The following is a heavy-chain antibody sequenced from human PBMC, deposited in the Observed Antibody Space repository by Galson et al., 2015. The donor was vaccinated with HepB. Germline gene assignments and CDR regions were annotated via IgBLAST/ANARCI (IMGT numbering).Heavy chain of an antibody. CDR3: ARDDAVFPAALIY. V-gene: IGHV4-59*01. CDR1: GGSISSYY. J-gene: IGHJ4*02. Sequence: LSLTCTVSGGSISSYYWSWIRQPPGKGLEWIGYQYFTGNTNYNPSLKSRVTISRDTSKNQFSLKLSSVTSADTAVYYCARDDAVFPAALIYWGQGILVTVSS. D-gene: IGHD2-2*01. CDR2: QYFTGNT.